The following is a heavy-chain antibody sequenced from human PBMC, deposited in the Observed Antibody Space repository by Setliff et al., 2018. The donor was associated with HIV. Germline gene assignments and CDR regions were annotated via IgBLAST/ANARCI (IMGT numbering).Heavy chain of an antibody. J-gene: IGHJ4*02. CDR2: INHSGGT. CDR3: ARYKYFCDSGGRGLDY. D-gene: IGHD3-22*01. V-gene: IGHV4-34*01. CDR1: GGSITGYY. Sequence: KPSETLSLTCGVYGGSITGYYWSWVRQPPGKGLEWIGEINHSGGTNYNPSLKSRVTISVDTSKNQFSLKLTSVTAADTAVYYCARYKYFCDSGGRGLDYWGQGTLVTVSS.